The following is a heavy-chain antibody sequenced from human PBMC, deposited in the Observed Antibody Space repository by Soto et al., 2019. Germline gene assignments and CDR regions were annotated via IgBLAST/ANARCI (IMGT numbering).Heavy chain of an antibody. J-gene: IGHJ4*02. Sequence: QLQLQESASGLVKPSQTLSLTCAVSGGSISSGGYSWSWIRQPPGKGLEWIGYIYHSGSTYYNPSLKSRVTISVDRSKNQFSLKLSSVTAADTAVYYCARGDYDILTGYQYYFDYWGQGTLVTVSS. V-gene: IGHV4-30-2*01. D-gene: IGHD3-9*01. CDR3: ARGDYDILTGYQYYFDY. CDR1: GGSISSGGYS. CDR2: IYHSGST.